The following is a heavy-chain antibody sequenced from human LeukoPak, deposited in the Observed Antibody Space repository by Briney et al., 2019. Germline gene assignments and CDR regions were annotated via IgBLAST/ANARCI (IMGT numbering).Heavy chain of an antibody. CDR2: IYTSGST. CDR3: GRVLGVTEEGWFDP. J-gene: IGHJ5*02. D-gene: IGHD1-14*01. V-gene: IGHV4-4*07. Sequence: PSETLSLTCTVSGGSISSYYWSWIRQPAGKGLEWIGRIYTSGSTNYNPSLKSRVTMSVDTSKNQFSLKLSSVTAADTAVYYCGRVLGVTEEGWFDPWGQGTLVTVSS. CDR1: GGSISSYY.